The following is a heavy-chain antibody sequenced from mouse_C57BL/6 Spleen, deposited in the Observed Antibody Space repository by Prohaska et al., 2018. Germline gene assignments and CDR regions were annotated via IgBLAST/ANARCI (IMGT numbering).Heavy chain of an antibody. CDR2: INSDGSAI. CDR3: IRYGSSYWYFDV. J-gene: IGHJ1*03. Sequence: EVQLLETGGGLVQPGGSRGLSCEGSGFTFSGFWMSWVRQTPGKTLEWIGDINSDGSAINYAPSIKDRFTIFRDNDKSTLYLQMSNVRSEDTATYFCIRYGSSYWYFDVWGTGTTVTVSS. V-gene: IGHV11-2*01. D-gene: IGHD1-1*01. CDR1: GFTFSGFW.